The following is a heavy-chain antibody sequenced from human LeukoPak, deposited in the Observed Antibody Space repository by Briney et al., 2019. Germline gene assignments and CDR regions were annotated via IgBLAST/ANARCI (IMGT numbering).Heavy chain of an antibody. D-gene: IGHD3-10*01. CDR1: GFTFSSYG. CDR2: IRYDGSNK. V-gene: IGHV3-30*02. CDR3: AKGSRFGELLSDY. J-gene: IGHJ4*02. Sequence: GGSLRLSXAASGFTFSSYGMHWVRQAPGKGLEWVAFIRYDGSNKYYADSVKGRFTISRDNSKNTLYLQMNSLRAEDTAVYYCAKGSRFGELLSDYWGQGTLVTVSS.